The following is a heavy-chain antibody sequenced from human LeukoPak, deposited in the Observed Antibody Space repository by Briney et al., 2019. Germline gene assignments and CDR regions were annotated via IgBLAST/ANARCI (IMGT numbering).Heavy chain of an antibody. J-gene: IGHJ4*02. D-gene: IGHD1-1*01. CDR2: IGSSSSYI. Sequence: GGSLRLSCEASGLSIGDYTMHWVRQVPGKGLEWVSSIGSSSSYINYADSVRGRFTISRDNAKNSLFLQMDSLRGEDTAVYYCARCTTGKTFGSLREIKKSREIDYWGRGTLVTVSS. CDR1: GLSIGDYT. CDR3: ARCTTGKTFGSLREIKKSREIDY. V-gene: IGHV3-21*01.